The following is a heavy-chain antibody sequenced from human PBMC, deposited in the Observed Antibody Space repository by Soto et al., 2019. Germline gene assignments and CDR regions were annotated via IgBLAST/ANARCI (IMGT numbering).Heavy chain of an antibody. V-gene: IGHV4-61*01. CDR3: ARDLYYYDSSGYYWSRYFDY. CDR1: GGSVSSGSYY. J-gene: IGHJ4*02. Sequence: SETLSLTCTVSGGSVSSGSYYWSWIRQPPGKGLEWIGYIYYSGSTNYNPSLKSRVTISVDTSKNQFSLKLSSVTAADTAVYYCARDLYYYDSSGYYWSRYFDYWGQGTLVTVSS. CDR2: IYYSGST. D-gene: IGHD3-22*01.